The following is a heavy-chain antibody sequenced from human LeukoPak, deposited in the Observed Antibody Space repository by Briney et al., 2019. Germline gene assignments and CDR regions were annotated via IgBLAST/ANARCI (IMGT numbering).Heavy chain of an antibody. CDR2: ISSSSSYI. V-gene: IGHV3-11*06. CDR3: AKNTASDYDYFDY. CDR1: GFTFSDYH. J-gene: IGHJ4*02. Sequence: GGSLRLSCAVSGFTFSDYHMSWIRQAPGKGLEWVSSISSSSSYIYYADSVKGRFTISRDNAKNSLYLQMNSLRAEDTAVYYCAKNTASDYDYFDYWGQGTLVTVSS. D-gene: IGHD4-17*01.